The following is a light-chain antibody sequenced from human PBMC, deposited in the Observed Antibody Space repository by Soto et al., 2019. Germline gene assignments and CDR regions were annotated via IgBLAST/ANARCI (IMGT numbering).Light chain of an antibody. CDR1: SSNIGNNY. Sequence: QSALTQPPSVSAAPGQKVTISCSGSSSNIGNNYVSWYQQLPGTAPKLLIYENNKRPSGIPDRFSGSKSGTSATLGITGLQTGDEADYYCGKWDSSLSAGVFGTGTKVTV. CDR3: GKWDSSLSAGV. CDR2: ENN. V-gene: IGLV1-51*02. J-gene: IGLJ1*01.